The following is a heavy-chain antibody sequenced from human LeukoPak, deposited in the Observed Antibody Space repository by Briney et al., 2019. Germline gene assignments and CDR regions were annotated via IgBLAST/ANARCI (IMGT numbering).Heavy chain of an antibody. J-gene: IGHJ4*02. D-gene: IGHD3-22*01. CDR2: ISAAGGVT. Sequence: GGSRRLSCLTSGFSFSSYAMAWVRQAPGKGLEWLSPISAAGGVTYYADSVKGRFTVSRDNSKKTLYLEMNSLRAADTAVYYCAKGVRDFYDSSGFLFDSWGQGTLVTVSS. V-gene: IGHV3-23*01. CDR3: AKGVRDFYDSSGFLFDS. CDR1: GFSFSSYA.